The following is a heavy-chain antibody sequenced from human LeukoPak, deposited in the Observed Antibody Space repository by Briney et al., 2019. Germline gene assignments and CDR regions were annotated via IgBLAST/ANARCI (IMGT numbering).Heavy chain of an antibody. CDR3: ARGGWSPADGYNFDY. CDR1: GFTFSSYA. D-gene: IGHD5-24*01. Sequence: GRSLRLSCAASGFTFSSYAMHWVRQAPGKGLEWVAVISYDGSNKYYADSVKGRLTISRDNSKNTLYLQMNSLRAEDTAVYYCARGGWSPADGYNFDYWGQGTLVTVSS. J-gene: IGHJ4*02. V-gene: IGHV3-30-3*01. CDR2: ISYDGSNK.